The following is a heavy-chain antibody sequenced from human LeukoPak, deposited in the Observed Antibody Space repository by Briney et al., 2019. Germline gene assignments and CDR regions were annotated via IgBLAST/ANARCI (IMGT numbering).Heavy chain of an antibody. CDR2: IYYSGST. Sequence: PSETLSLTCTVSGGAISSYYWGWIRQPPGKGLEWIGYIYYSGSTNYNPSLKSRVTISVDTSKNQFSLKLSSVTAADTAVYYCARDASRRDDAFDIWGQGTMVTVSS. V-gene: IGHV4-59*01. CDR1: GGAISSYY. D-gene: IGHD6-13*01. CDR3: ARDASRRDDAFDI. J-gene: IGHJ3*02.